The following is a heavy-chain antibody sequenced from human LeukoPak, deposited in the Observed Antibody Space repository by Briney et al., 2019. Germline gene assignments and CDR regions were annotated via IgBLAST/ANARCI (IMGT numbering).Heavy chain of an antibody. V-gene: IGHV3-48*02. CDR1: GFTVSDYS. J-gene: IGHJ6*02. Sequence: GASLRLSCAAPGFTVSDYSITSVRQPPGNGLGWISFISSGGTTVFYADFVKGRFTIPRDNHRHSVFLQMRGLRDEATDTYYCARVHGVCSTSTCYVANADVWGEGTTVSVS. CDR3: ARVHGVCSTSTCYVANADV. CDR2: ISSGGTTV. D-gene: IGHD3-16*01.